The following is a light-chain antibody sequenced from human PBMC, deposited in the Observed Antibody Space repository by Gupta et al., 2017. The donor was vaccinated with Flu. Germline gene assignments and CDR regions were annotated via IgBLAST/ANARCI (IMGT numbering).Light chain of an antibody. CDR2: EVS. CDR1: SSDVGGYNY. V-gene: IGLV2-14*01. J-gene: IGLJ3*02. CDR3: SSYKSSSTLWV. Sequence: QSALTQPASVSGSPGQSITISCTGTSSDVGGYNYVSWYQQHPGKAPKLMIYEVSNRPSRVSNRFSGSKSGNTASLTISGLQAEDEADYYCSSYKSSSTLWVFGGGTKLTVL.